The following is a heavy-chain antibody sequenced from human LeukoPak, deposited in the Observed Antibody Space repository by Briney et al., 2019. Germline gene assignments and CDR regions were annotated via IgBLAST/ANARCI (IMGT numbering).Heavy chain of an antibody. CDR1: GXTFSSYA. CDR2: ISYDGSNK. D-gene: IGHD6-19*01. Sequence: GSLRLSCAASGXTFSSYARHWVRQAPGKGLEWVAVISYDGSNKYYADSVKGRFTISRDNSKNTLYLQMNSLRAEDTAVYYCARGQTAVAGTGDWFDPWGQGTLVTVSS. J-gene: IGHJ5*02. CDR3: ARGQTAVAGTGDWFDP. V-gene: IGHV3-30-3*01.